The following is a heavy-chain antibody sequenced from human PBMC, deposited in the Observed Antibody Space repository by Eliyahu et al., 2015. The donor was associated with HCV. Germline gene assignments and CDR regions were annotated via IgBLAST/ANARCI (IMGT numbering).Heavy chain of an antibody. Sequence: QLQLQESGPGLVKPSETLALTCTVSGVSFSSSSYYWGWIRQPPGKELEWIAYIYYSGNTYYNPSLKSRVTISVDTSKNHFSLNLSSVTAADTGVYYCAVNSGSSFDYWGQGTLVTVSS. V-gene: IGHV4-39*01. CDR3: AVNSGSSFDY. D-gene: IGHD1-26*01. J-gene: IGHJ4*02. CDR2: IYYSGNT. CDR1: GVSFSSSSYY.